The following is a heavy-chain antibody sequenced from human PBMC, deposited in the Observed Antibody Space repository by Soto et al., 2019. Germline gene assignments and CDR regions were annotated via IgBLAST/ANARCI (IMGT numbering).Heavy chain of an antibody. CDR2: ISYDGSKK. J-gene: IGHJ4*02. Sequence: GGSLRLSCAASGFTFSSYAMHWVRQVPGKGLEWVTLISYDGSKKFYADSVKGRFTISRDQSKNTLYLQMNSLRAEDTASYYCARDNAPVAGTSLPGYWGQGTMVTVYS. D-gene: IGHD6-19*01. V-gene: IGHV3-30*01. CDR1: GFTFSSYA. CDR3: ARDNAPVAGTSLPGY.